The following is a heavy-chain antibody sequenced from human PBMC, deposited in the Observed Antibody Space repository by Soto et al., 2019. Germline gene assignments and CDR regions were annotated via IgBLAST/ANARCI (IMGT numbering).Heavy chain of an antibody. CDR2: ISYSGNT. CDR1: GGSISNFY. CDR3: AHSSAWIQLWYYFDP. J-gene: IGHJ5*02. D-gene: IGHD5-18*01. Sequence: PSETLSLTCTVSGGSISNFYWSWIRQPPGKGLEWIGYISYSGNTNYNPSLKSRVSISVDTSKNQVVLTMTNMDPVDTATYYCAHSSAWIQLWYYFDPWGQGTLVTVSS. V-gene: IGHV4-59*01.